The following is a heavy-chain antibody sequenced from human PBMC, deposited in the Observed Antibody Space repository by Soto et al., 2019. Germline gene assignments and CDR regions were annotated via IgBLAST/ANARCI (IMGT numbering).Heavy chain of an antibody. CDR2: ISTSSTNI. D-gene: IGHD3-16*01. CDR3: ARDGGKVSDY. CDR1: GFTFGSYG. Sequence: GWSLRLSCAASGFTFGSYGMNWVRQAPGEGLEWLSYISTSSTNIYYADSVKGRFTISRDNAKNSLYLQMKSLRDEDTAVYYCARDGGKVSDYWGQGTLVTVSS. J-gene: IGHJ4*02. V-gene: IGHV3-48*02.